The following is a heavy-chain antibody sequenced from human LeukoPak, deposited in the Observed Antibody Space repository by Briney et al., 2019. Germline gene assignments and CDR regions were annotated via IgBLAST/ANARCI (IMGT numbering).Heavy chain of an antibody. J-gene: IGHJ4*02. V-gene: IGHV4-34*01. CDR2: INHSGST. D-gene: IGHD2-8*01. CDR1: GASFSVYY. Sequence: SETLSLTCAVYGASFSVYYWSWIRQPPGRGREWIGEINHSGSTNYNPSLKSRVTISVDTSKNQFSLKLSSVTAADTAVYYCASASFVLMVYAIYYWGQGTLVTVSS. CDR3: ASASFVLMVYAIYY.